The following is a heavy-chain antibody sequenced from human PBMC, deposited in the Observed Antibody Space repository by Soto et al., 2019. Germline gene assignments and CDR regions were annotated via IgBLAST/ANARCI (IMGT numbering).Heavy chain of an antibody. J-gene: IGHJ6*02. V-gene: IGHV4-34*01. CDR2: INHSGST. D-gene: IGHD3-3*01. Sequence: QVQLQQWGAGLLKPSETLSLTCAVYGGSFSGYYWSWIRQPPGKGLEWIGEINHSGSTNYNPSLKSRVTISVDTSKDQFSLKLSSVTAADTAVYYCASGVRVVGYYYYCGMDVWGQGTTVTVSS. CDR1: GGSFSGYY. CDR3: ASGVRVVGYYYYCGMDV.